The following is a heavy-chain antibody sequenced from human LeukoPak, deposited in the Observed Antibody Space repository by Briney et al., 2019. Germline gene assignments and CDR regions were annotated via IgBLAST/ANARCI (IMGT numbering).Heavy chain of an antibody. Sequence: PSETLSLTCTVSGGSISSYYWSWIRQPPGKGLEWIGYIYYSGSTNYSPSLKSRVTISVDTSKNQFSLKLSSVTAADTAVYYCARAGGSYQGAFDIWGQGTMVTVSS. V-gene: IGHV4-59*01. D-gene: IGHD1-26*01. J-gene: IGHJ3*02. CDR3: ARAGGSYQGAFDI. CDR2: IYYSGST. CDR1: GGSISSYY.